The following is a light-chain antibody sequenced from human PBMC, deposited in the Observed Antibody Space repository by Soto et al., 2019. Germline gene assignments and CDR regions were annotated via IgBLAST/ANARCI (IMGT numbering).Light chain of an antibody. CDR3: QSYDSSLSGSWV. V-gene: IGLV1-40*01. J-gene: IGLJ3*02. Sequence: QPVLTQPPSVSGAPGQRVTISCTGRSSNTGAGYNVHWYQQLPGTAPKLLIFDNRHRPSGVPDRFSGSKSGTSASLAITGLQAEDEGDYYCQSYDSSLSGSWVFGGGTKLTVL. CDR1: SSNTGAGYN. CDR2: DNR.